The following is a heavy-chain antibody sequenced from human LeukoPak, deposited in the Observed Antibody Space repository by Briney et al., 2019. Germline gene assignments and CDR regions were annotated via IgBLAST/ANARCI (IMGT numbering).Heavy chain of an antibody. CDR3: ARVLTTSYDAFDV. D-gene: IGHD4-17*01. CDR2: MNPNSGNT. J-gene: IGHJ3*01. V-gene: IGHV1-8*02. Sequence: GASVKVSCKASGYTFTSYGISWVRQAPGQGLEWMGWMNPNSGNTGYAQKFQGRVTMTRNTSISTAYMELSSLRSEDTAVYYCARVLTTSYDAFDVWGQGTMVTVSS. CDR1: GYTFTSYG.